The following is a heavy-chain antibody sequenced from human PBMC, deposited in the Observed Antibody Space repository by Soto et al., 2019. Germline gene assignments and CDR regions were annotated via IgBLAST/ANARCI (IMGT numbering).Heavy chain of an antibody. D-gene: IGHD3-10*01. J-gene: IGHJ6*02. CDR2: IQYNGYS. V-gene: IGHV4-59*08. CDR1: GGSITNYY. CDR3: ARHGFGSLHGLVDV. Sequence: QVQLQESGPGLVKPSETLSLTCTVSGGSITNYYCSWFRQPPGKGLEWIGYIQYNGYSAYNLSLKRQVTMSMDTSKTQFSLMLESVTATDTAVYYGARHGFGSLHGLVDVWGQGTTVIVSS.